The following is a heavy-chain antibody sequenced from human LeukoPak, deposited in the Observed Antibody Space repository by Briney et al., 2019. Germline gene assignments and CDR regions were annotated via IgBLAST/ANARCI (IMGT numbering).Heavy chain of an antibody. J-gene: IGHJ6*02. CDR1: GFTFDSYT. D-gene: IGHD3-9*01. CDR3: ARGTYDILTGYYYYYYYGMDI. CDR2: MSSDGNKK. Sequence: GGSLRLSCAAPGFTFDSYTMHWVRQAPGKGLEWVAVMSSDGNKKFYAEYVKGRFTISRDNSENTLYLEMNSLRGEDTAVYYCARGTYDILTGYYYYYYYGMDIWGQGTTVTVSS. V-gene: IGHV3-30-3*01.